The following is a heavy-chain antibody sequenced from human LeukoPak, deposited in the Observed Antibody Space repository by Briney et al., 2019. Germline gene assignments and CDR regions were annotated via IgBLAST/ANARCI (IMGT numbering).Heavy chain of an antibody. D-gene: IGHD6-19*01. J-gene: IGHJ5*02. V-gene: IGHV3-7*04. CDR3: ARDPGSGWWGGFDL. Sequence: GGSLRLSCAASGFNFDHYWMTRVRQAPGKGLEWVANIKQDGSEKVYLDSMKGRFTISRDNSRDSLYLQMNSLRPEDTAVYCARDPGSGWWGGFDLWGQGTLVTVSS. CDR2: IKQDGSEK. CDR1: GFNFDHYW.